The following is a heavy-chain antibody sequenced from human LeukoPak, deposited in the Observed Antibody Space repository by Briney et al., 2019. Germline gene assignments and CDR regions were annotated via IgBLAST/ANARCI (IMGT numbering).Heavy chain of an antibody. CDR3: ARVEFDY. J-gene: IGHJ4*02. V-gene: IGHV3-7*03. CDR1: GFTFSSCW. Sequence: GGSLRLSCAASGFTFSSCWMSWVRQAPGKGLEWVANIKQDGGEIYYVDSVKGRFTISRDNTKNSLYLQMNSLRAEDTAVYYCARVEFDYWGQGTLVTVSS. CDR2: IKQDGGEI.